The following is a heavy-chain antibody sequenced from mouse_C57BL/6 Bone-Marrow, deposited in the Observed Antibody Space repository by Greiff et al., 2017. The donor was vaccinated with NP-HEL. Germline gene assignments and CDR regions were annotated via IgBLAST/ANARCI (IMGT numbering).Heavy chain of an antibody. D-gene: IGHD2-3*01. CDR3: ARGDGYYFDY. Sequence: EVNVVEPEGGLVQPGSSMKLSCTASGFTFSDYYMAWVRQVPEKGLEWVANINYDGSSPYYLDSLKSRFIISRDNAKNILYLQMSSLKSEDTATDYCARGDGYYFDYWGQGTTLTVSS. V-gene: IGHV5-16*01. J-gene: IGHJ2*01. CDR1: GFTFSDYY. CDR2: INYDGSSP.